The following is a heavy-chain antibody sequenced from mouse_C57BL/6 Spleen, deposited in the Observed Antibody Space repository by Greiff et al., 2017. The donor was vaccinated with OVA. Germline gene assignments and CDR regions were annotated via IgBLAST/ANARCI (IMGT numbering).Heavy chain of an antibody. CDR2: IDPTGGGT. J-gene: IGHJ4*01. D-gene: IGHD1-1*01. Sequence: VQLQQSGAELVKPGASVKLSCKASGYTFTSYWMHWVKQRPGRGLEWIGRIDPTGGGTKYNEKFKGKATLTVDKPSSTAYMQLSSLTSEDSAVYYCARGSTVVPYYYAMDYWGQGTSVTVSS. CDR1: GYTFTSYW. CDR3: ARGSTVVPYYYAMDY. V-gene: IGHV1-72*01.